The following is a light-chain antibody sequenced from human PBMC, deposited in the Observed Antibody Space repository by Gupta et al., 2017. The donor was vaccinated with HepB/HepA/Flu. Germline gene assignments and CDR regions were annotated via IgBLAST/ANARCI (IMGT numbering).Light chain of an antibody. J-gene: IGKJ2*01. CDR1: QSISNW. CDR2: KAS. Sequence: DIQMTQSPSTLSASVGDRVTITCRASQSISNWLAWYQQKPGKAPKLLIYKASRVESGVPSRFSGSGYGKEFTLTSSSRQHDDFAYYYGQHDNSYSTFGQGTKMEIK. CDR3: QHDNSYST. V-gene: IGKV1-5*03.